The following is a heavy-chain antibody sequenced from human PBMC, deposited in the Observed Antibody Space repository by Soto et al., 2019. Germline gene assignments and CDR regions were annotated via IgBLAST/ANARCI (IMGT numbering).Heavy chain of an antibody. CDR1: GGTFSSYT. CDR3: ARLGITGLPGGVDV. D-gene: IGHD1-20*01. J-gene: IGHJ6*02. Sequence: QVQLVQSGAEVKKPGSSVKVSCKASGGTFSSYTISWVRQAPGQGLEWMGRIIPILGIANYAQKFQGRVTITADKSTSTAYMELSSLRCEDTAVYYCARLGITGLPGGVDVWGQGTTVTVSS. CDR2: IIPILGIA. V-gene: IGHV1-69*02.